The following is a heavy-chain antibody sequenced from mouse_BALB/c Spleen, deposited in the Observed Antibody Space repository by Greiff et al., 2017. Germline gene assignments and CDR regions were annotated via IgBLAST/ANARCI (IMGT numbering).Heavy chain of an antibody. Sequence: EVQLQQSGPELVKPGASVKISCKASGYSFTGYFMNWVMQSHGKSLEWIGRINPYNGDTFYNQKFKGKATLTVDKSSSTAHMELRSLASEDSAVYYCARAEGFIITTATGFDYWGQGTTLTVSS. V-gene: IGHV1-20*02. J-gene: IGHJ2*01. D-gene: IGHD1-2*01. CDR1: GYSFTGYF. CDR2: INPYNGDT. CDR3: ARAEGFIITTATGFDY.